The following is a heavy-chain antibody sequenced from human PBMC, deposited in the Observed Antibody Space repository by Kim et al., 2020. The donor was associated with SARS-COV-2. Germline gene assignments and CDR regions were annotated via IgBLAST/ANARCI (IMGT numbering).Heavy chain of an antibody. CDR1: GYSFTAYY. Sequence: ASVKVSCKASGYSFTAYYMHWVRQAPGQGLEWMGWINPNSGGTNYAQKFQGRVTMTRDTSISTTYMELSRLRSDDTAVYYCARGKSGELLFWFDPWGQGTLVTVSS. D-gene: IGHD1-7*01. CDR3: ARGKSGELLFWFDP. J-gene: IGHJ5*02. V-gene: IGHV1-2*02. CDR2: INPNSGGT.